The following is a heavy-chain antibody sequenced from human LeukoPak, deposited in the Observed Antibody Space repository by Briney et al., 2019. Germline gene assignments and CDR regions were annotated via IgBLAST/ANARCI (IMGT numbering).Heavy chain of an antibody. CDR3: AKGGEYYYDSSPFDY. CDR1: GFTFSSYA. CDR2: ISGSGGST. D-gene: IGHD3-22*01. Sequence: GGSLRLSCAASGFTFSSYAMSWVRQAPGKGLEWVSAISGSGGSTYYADSVKGRFTISRDNSKNTLYLQMNSLRAEDTAVYYCAKGGEYYYDSSPFDYWGQGTLVTVSS. V-gene: IGHV3-23*01. J-gene: IGHJ4*02.